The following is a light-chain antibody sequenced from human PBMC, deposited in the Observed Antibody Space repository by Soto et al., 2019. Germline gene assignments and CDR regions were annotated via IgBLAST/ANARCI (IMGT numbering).Light chain of an antibody. CDR3: QQTYVTPFT. CDR1: QTINNN. CDR2: SSS. V-gene: IGKV1-39*01. J-gene: IGKJ5*01. Sequence: DIEMTQSPSSLSASVGDRVTISCRTSQTINNNLNWYQQRPGKAPKLLIYSSSTLMSGVPPRFSGSGSETEFTLTIGSLQPEDFATYFCQQTYVTPFTFGQGTRLDIK.